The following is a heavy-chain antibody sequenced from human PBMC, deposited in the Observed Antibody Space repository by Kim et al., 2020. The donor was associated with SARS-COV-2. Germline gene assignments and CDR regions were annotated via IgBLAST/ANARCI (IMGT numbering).Heavy chain of an antibody. CDR1: GFTFSSYD. Sequence: GGSLRLSCAASGFTFSSYDMHWVRQATGKGLEWVSAIGTAGDTYYPGSVKGRFTISRENAKNSLYLQMNSLRAGDTAVYYCARGLGPSVYYGSGSYYNDAFDIWGQGTMVTVSS. V-gene: IGHV3-13*01. D-gene: IGHD3-10*01. J-gene: IGHJ3*02. CDR2: IGTAGDT. CDR3: ARGLGPSVYYGSGSYYNDAFDI.